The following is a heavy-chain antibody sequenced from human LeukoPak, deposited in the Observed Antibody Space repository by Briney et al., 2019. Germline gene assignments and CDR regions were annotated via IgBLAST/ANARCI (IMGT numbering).Heavy chain of an antibody. J-gene: IGHJ4*02. V-gene: IGHV3-23*01. D-gene: IGHD6-19*01. CDR2: ITGSGSGSGSRT. CDR1: GFTFSSYA. Sequence: GGSLRLSCAASGFTFSSYAMSWVRQAPGKGLEWVSAITGSGSGSGSRTYYADSVRGRFTISRDNSKNTAYLQMNSLRAGDTAVYYCATDSSGWSTDFDYWGQGTLVTVSS. CDR3: ATDSSGWSTDFDY.